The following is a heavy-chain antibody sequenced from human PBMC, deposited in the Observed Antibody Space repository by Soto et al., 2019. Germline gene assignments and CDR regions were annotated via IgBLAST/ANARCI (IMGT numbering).Heavy chain of an antibody. J-gene: IGHJ3*02. Sequence: ASVKVSCKASGYTFTSYYMHWVRQAPGQGLEWMGIINPSGGSTSYAQKFQGRVTMTRDTSTSTVYMELSSLRSEDTAVYYCARDQEPRIAVYGRAENAFDIWGQGTMVTVSS. V-gene: IGHV1-46*01. D-gene: IGHD6-19*01. CDR3: ARDQEPRIAVYGRAENAFDI. CDR2: INPSGGST. CDR1: GYTFTSYY.